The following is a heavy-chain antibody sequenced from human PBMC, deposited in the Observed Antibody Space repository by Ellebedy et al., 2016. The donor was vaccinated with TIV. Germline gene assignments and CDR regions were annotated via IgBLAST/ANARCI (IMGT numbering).Heavy chain of an antibody. D-gene: IGHD3-9*01. CDR2: IYWNDDK. CDR3: AHRTHYDILSTNWFDS. Sequence: SGPTLVKPTQTLTLTCTFSGLSLSTSGVGVGWIRQPPGKALEWLALIYWNDDKRYSPSLKSRLTITKDTSKNQVVLTMTNMDPVDTTTYYSAHRTHYDILSTNWFDSWGQGTLVTVSS. V-gene: IGHV2-5*01. J-gene: IGHJ5*01. CDR1: GLSLSTSGVG.